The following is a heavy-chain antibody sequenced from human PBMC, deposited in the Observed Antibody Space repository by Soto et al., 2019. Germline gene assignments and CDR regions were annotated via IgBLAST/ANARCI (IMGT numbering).Heavy chain of an antibody. CDR3: ARVTVTTNYYYYYMDV. CDR2: IFSNDEK. CDR1: WFSLSNARMG. J-gene: IGHJ6*03. Sequence: GSCPTLVNPPETLPLTCTVSWFSLSNARMGVSWIRQPPGKALEWLAHIFSNDEKSYSTSLKSRLTISKDTSKSQVVLTMTNMDPVDTATYYCARVTVTTNYYYYYMDVWGKGTTVTVSS. V-gene: IGHV2-26*01. D-gene: IGHD4-17*01.